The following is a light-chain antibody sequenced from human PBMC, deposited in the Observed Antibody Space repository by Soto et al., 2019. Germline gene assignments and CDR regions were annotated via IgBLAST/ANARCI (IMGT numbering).Light chain of an antibody. CDR2: ATS. CDR1: QGISSY. V-gene: IGKV1-8*01. J-gene: IGKJ1*01. CDR3: QQYYTYPWT. Sequence: AIRMTQSPSSLSASTGDRVTITCRASQGISSYLAWFQQKPGRPPKLLMSATSTLQSDAPSRFSGSGSGTDFTLTIGCLQSEDLATYYCQQYYTYPWTFGQGTKVDIK.